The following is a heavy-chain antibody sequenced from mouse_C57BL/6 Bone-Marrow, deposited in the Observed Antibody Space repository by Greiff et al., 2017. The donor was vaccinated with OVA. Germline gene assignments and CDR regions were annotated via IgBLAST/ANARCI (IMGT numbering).Heavy chain of an antibody. D-gene: IGHD3-3*01. J-gene: IGHJ4*01. CDR1: GFTFSDYY. Sequence: EVKLMESGGDLVQPGGSLKLSCAASGFTFSDYYMYWVRQTPEKRLEWVAYISNGGGSTYYPDTVKGRFTISRDNAKNTLYLQMSRLKSEDTAMYYCARHEGGTNYYAMDYWGQGTSVTVSS. V-gene: IGHV5-12*01. CDR2: ISNGGGST. CDR3: ARHEGGTNYYAMDY.